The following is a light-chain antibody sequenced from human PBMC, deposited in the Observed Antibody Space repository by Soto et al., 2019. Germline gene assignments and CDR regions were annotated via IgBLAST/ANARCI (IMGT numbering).Light chain of an antibody. CDR1: NIGSDT. Sequence: SYELTQPPPVSAAPGDTSRITWGRNNIGSDTVHWYQQTPGPAHVVVVYDDSDRHSGTPERISGSNSGDKVTTTIRRVEAGDEADYYCLVWDSIGDHYVFGSGTKVTVL. CDR3: LVWDSIGDHYV. J-gene: IGLJ1*01. CDR2: DDS. V-gene: IGLV3-21*02.